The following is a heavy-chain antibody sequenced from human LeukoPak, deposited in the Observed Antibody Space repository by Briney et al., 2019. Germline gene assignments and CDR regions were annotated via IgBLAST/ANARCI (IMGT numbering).Heavy chain of an antibody. CDR3: ARVEVVMAAYFDY. D-gene: IGHD2-21*01. V-gene: IGHV3-7*01. Sequence: GGSLRLSCAASGFTFSSYWKSWVRQAPGKGLEWVANIKQDGSEKYYVDSVKGRFTISRDNAKNSLYLQMNSLRAEDTAVYYCARVEVVMAAYFDYWGQGTLVTVSS. J-gene: IGHJ4*02. CDR2: IKQDGSEK. CDR1: GFTFSSYW.